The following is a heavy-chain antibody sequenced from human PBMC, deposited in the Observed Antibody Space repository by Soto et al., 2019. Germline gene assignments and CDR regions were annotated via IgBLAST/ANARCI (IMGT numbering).Heavy chain of an antibody. V-gene: IGHV1-18*01. D-gene: IGHD6-13*01. Sequence: GASVKVSCKASGYTFTNYGISWVRPAPGQGLEWMGWISAYNGNTKYAQKLQGRVTMTTDTSTSTAYMELRSLRSDDTAVYYCARDLGQQLFDYWGQGTLVTVSS. CDR1: GYTFTNYG. CDR3: ARDLGQQLFDY. CDR2: ISAYNGNT. J-gene: IGHJ4*02.